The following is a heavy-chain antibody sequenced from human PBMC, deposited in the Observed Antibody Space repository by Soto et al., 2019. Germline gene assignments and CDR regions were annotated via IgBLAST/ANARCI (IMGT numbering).Heavy chain of an antibody. D-gene: IGHD6-19*01. CDR2: IYPGDSDT. J-gene: IGHJ6*02. V-gene: IGHV5-51*01. CDR1: GYSFTSYW. Sequence: PGESLKISCKGSGYSFTSYWIGWVRQMPGKGLEWMGIIYPGDSDTRYSPSFQGQVTISADKSISTAYLQWSSLKASDTAMYYCARIAVAGTYYYYYGMDVWGQGTTVTVAS. CDR3: ARIAVAGTYYYYYGMDV.